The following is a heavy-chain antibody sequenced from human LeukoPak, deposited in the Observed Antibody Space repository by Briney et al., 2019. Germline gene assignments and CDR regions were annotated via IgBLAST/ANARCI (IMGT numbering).Heavy chain of an antibody. V-gene: IGHV1-69*04. J-gene: IGHJ3*02. D-gene: IGHD3-22*01. CDR3: ARGDYYDSSGYPLDAFDI. Sequence: SVKVSCKASGGTFSNYAISWVRQAPGQGLEWMGRIIPILGIANYAQKFQGRVTITADKSTSTAYMELSSLRSEDTAVYYCARGDYYDSSGYPLDAFDIWGQGTMVTVSS. CDR2: IIPILGIA. CDR1: GGTFSNYA.